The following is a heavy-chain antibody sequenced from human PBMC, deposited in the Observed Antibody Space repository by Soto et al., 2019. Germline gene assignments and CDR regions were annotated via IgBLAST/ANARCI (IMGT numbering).Heavy chain of an antibody. D-gene: IGHD1-26*01. V-gene: IGHV3-53*01. J-gene: IGHJ3*02. Sequence: GGSLRLSWAASGFTVSSNYMSWRRQAPEEGLEWVSVIYSGGSTYYADSVKGRFTISRDNSKNTLYLQMNSLRAEDTAVYYCARESRVGATSRAFDIWGQGTMVTVSS. CDR3: ARESRVGATSRAFDI. CDR2: IYSGGST. CDR1: GFTVSSNY.